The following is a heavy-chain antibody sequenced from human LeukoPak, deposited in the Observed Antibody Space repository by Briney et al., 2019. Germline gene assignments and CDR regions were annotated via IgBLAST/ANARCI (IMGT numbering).Heavy chain of an antibody. J-gene: IGHJ5*02. Sequence: PSETLSLTCTVSGGSISSGRYYWSWIRQPAGKGLEWIGRIYTSGSTNYNPSLKSRVTISVDTSKNQFSLKLSSVTAADTAVYYCARGVYYYGSGSLNWFDPWGQGTLVTVSS. D-gene: IGHD3-10*01. CDR1: GGSISSGRYY. V-gene: IGHV4-61*02. CDR3: ARGVYYYGSGSLNWFDP. CDR2: IYTSGST.